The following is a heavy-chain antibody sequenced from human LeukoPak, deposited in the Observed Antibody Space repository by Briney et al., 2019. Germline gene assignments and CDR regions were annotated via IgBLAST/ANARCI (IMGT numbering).Heavy chain of an antibody. CDR2: NSAYNGNT. D-gene: IGHD3-22*01. Sequence: ASVKVSCKASGYTFITYVITWVRQAPGQGLECMGWNSAYNGNTNYAQKFQGRVTMTTDTSTNTAYMELRSLRSDDTAVYYCASLKNYYDSSGYLVTDAFDIWGQGTMVTVSS. J-gene: IGHJ3*02. CDR1: GYTFITYV. CDR3: ASLKNYYDSSGYLVTDAFDI. V-gene: IGHV1-18*01.